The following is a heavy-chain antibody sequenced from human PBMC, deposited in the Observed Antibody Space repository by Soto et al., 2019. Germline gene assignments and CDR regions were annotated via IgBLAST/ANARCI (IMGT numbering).Heavy chain of an antibody. Sequence: EVQLVESGGNLVQPGGSLRLSCAASGFTFSSYEMNWVRQAPGKGLEWVSYISSSGNTIYYADSVQGRFTISRDNAKNSLYLQMNSLRAEDTAVYYCATYRWGSSIDYWGQGNLVTVSS. CDR3: ATYRWGSSIDY. CDR1: GFTFSSYE. J-gene: IGHJ4*02. CDR2: ISSSGNTI. V-gene: IGHV3-48*03. D-gene: IGHD3-16*01.